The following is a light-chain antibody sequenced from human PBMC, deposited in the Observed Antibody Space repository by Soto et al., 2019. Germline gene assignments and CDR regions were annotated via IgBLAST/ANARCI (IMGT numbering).Light chain of an antibody. V-gene: IGKV3-20*01. CDR1: QSVSSRH. CDR3: QQYSSYWT. J-gene: IGKJ1*01. Sequence: EIVLTQSPGTLSLSPGERATLSCRASQSVSSRHLAWFQQKPGQAPRLLIHTASSRATGTPDRFSGSGSGTEFTLTIASLQSEDFATYYCQQYSSYWTFAQGTKVEIK. CDR2: TAS.